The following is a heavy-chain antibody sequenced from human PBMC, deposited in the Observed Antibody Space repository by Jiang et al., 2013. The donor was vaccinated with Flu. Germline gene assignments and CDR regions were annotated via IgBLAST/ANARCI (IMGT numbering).Heavy chain of an antibody. D-gene: IGHD6-13*01. CDR2: IYYSGST. V-gene: IGHV4-59*08. Sequence: GPGLVKPSETLSLTCTVSGGSISSYYWSWIRQPPGKGLEWIGYIYYSGSTNYNPSLKSRVTISVDTSKNQFSLKLSSVTAADTAVYYCARRSSWYIDYWGQGTLVTVSS. J-gene: IGHJ4*02. CDR3: ARRSSWYIDY. CDR1: GGSISSYY.